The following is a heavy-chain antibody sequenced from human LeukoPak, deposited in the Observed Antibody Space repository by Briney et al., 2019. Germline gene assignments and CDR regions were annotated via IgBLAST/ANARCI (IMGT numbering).Heavy chain of an antibody. CDR1: GGSFSGYY. V-gene: IGHV4-34*01. Sequence: SEALSLTCAVYGGSFSGYYWSWIRQPPGKGLDWIGEINHSGSTNYNPSLKSRVTISVDTSKNQFSLKLSSVTAADTAVYYCAREGWRGVPAHFDYWGQGTLVTVSS. CDR3: AREGWRGVPAHFDY. D-gene: IGHD2-2*01. J-gene: IGHJ4*02. CDR2: INHSGST.